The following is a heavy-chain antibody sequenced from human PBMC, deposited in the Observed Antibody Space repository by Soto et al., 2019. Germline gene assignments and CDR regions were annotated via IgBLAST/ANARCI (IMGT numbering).Heavy chain of an antibody. D-gene: IGHD3-10*01. Sequence: GGSLRLSCAASGFTFSSYAMSWVRQAPGKGLEWVSAISGSGGSTYYADSVKGRFTISRDNSKNTLYLQMNSLRAEDTAVYYCAKDHRRGYYGSGSLDPWGQGTLVTVSS. CDR2: ISGSGGST. J-gene: IGHJ5*02. CDR1: GFTFSSYA. V-gene: IGHV3-23*01. CDR3: AKDHRRGYYGSGSLDP.